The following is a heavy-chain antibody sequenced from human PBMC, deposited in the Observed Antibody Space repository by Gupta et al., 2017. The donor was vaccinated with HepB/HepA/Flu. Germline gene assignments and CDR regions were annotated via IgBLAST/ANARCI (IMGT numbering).Heavy chain of an antibody. J-gene: IGHJ3*02. CDR1: GFPVSSNY. Sequence: EVQLVESGGGLVQPGGSLRPSCAASGFPVSSNYMSWVRQAPGKGLEWVSVIYSGGSTYYADSVKGRFTISRDNSKNTLYLQMNSLRAEDTAVYYCARDTEPDAFDIWGQGTMVTVSS. CDR2: IYSGGST. V-gene: IGHV3-66*01. D-gene: IGHD1-26*01. CDR3: ARDTEPDAFDI.